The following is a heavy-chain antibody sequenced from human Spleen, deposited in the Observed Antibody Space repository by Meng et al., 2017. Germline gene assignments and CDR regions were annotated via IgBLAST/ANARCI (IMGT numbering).Heavy chain of an antibody. V-gene: IGHV3-66*02. CDR2: ISSGGTT. J-gene: IGHJ4*02. D-gene: IGHD1-26*01. Sequence: GESLKISCAASGFTFSNAWMSWIRQAPGKGLDWVSIISSGGTTYYADSVTGRFTISRDNSKNMLFLQMNSLRAEDTAVYYCARGATTVDYWGQGTLVTVSS. CDR3: ARGATTVDY. CDR1: GFTFSNAW.